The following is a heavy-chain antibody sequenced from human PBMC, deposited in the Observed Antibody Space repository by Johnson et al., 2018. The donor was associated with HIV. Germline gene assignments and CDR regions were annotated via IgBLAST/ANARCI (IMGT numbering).Heavy chain of an antibody. CDR1: GFTFSDYY. CDR2: ISSSGSTI. J-gene: IGHJ3*02. V-gene: IGHV3-11*04. Sequence: QEQLVESGGGVVQPGGSLRLSCAASGFTFSDYYMSWIRQAPGKGLEWVSYISSSGSTIYYADSVNGRFTISRDNAKNSLYLQMNSLRAEDTAVYYCARVQVAMATIGYAFDIWGQGTMVTVSS. CDR3: ARVQVAMATIGYAFDI. D-gene: IGHD5-12*01.